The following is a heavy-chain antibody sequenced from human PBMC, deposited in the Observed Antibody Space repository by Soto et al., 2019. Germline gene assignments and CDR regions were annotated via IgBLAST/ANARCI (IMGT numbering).Heavy chain of an antibody. V-gene: IGHV4-59*01. CDR2: IYYSGST. CDR3: ARDRQFPQPYMDV. D-gene: IGHD6-13*01. Sequence: PSETLSLTCTVSGGSISSYYWSWIRQPPGKGLEWIGYIYYSGSTNYNPSLKSRVTISVDTSKNQFSLKLSSVTAADTAVYYCARDRQFPQPYMDVWGKGTSVTVFS. J-gene: IGHJ6*03. CDR1: GGSISSYY.